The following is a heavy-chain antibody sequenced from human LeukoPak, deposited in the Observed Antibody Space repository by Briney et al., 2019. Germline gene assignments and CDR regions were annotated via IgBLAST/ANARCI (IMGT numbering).Heavy chain of an antibody. Sequence: SETLSLTCAGYGGSFSGYYWSWLRQPPGKGREGLGGVNHSESTYYTPSLKSRVTISVDTSKNQFSLKLSSVTAADTAVYYCARAAMVRGVIILKKYYYYYMDVCGKGTTATVSS. CDR3: ARAAMVRGVIILKKYYYYYMDV. CDR2: VNHSEST. J-gene: IGHJ6*03. V-gene: IGHV4-34*01. CDR1: GGSFSGYY. D-gene: IGHD3-10*01.